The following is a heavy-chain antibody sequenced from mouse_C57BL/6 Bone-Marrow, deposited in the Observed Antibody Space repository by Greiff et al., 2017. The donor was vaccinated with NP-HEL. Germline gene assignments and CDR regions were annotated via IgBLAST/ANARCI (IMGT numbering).Heavy chain of an antibody. V-gene: IGHV1-85*01. J-gene: IGHJ3*01. CDR2: IYPRDGST. Sequence: VQLQQSGPELVKPGASVKLSCKASGYTFTSYDINWVKQRPGQGLEWIGWIYPRDGSTKYNEKFKGKATLTVDTSSSTAYMELHSLTSEDSAIYFCASPLVDDSSYARFAYEDRGNLVTVTA. CDR3: ASPLVDDSSYARFAY. CDR1: GYTFTSYD. D-gene: IGHD1-1*01.